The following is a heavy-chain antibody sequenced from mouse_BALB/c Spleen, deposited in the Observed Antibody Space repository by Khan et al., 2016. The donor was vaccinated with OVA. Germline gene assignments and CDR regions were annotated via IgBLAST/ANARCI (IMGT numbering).Heavy chain of an antibody. CDR2: IWGDGST. CDR3: AREIYYDYAYYYAMDY. D-gene: IGHD2-4*01. J-gene: IGHJ4*01. V-gene: IGHV2-6-7*01. CDR1: GFSLTGYG. Sequence: VQLKESGPGLVAPSQSLSITCTASGFSLTGYGVNWVRQPPGKGLEWLGMIWGDGSTDYNSALKSRLSINKDNSKSQAFLKMNSLHTDDTAMYYCAREIYYDYAYYYAMDYWGQGTSVTVSS.